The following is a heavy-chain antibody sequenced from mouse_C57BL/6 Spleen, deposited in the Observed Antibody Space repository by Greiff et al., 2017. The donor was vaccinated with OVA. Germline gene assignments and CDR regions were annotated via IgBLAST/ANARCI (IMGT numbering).Heavy chain of an antibody. Sequence: VKVVESGAELVRPGASVTLSCKASGYTFTDYEMHWVKQTPVHGLEWIGAIDPETGGTAYNQKFKGKAILTADKSSSTAYMELRSLTSEDSAVYYCTRGDYDWAMDYWGQGTSVTVSS. V-gene: IGHV1-15*01. D-gene: IGHD2-4*01. CDR3: TRGDYDWAMDY. CDR2: IDPETGGT. CDR1: GYTFTDYE. J-gene: IGHJ4*01.